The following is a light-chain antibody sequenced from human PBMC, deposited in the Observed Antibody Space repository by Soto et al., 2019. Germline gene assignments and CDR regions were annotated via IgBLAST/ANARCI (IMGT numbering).Light chain of an antibody. CDR3: CSGAGSSILYV. V-gene: IGLV2-23*01. Sequence: QSALTQPASVSGSPGQSITISCTGTSSDVGSYNLVSWYQQHPGKAPKLMIYEGSKRPSGVSNRFSGSKSGNTAYLTISGLQADDEADYYCCSGAGSSILYVFGTGTKLTVL. J-gene: IGLJ1*01. CDR1: SSDVGSYNL. CDR2: EGS.